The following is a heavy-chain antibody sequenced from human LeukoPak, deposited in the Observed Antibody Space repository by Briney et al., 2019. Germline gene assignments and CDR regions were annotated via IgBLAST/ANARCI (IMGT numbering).Heavy chain of an antibody. J-gene: IGHJ6*02. CDR1: GYTFTSYA. CDR3: ASSRSTMIYSSDDYYYGMDV. D-gene: IGHD3-22*01. CDR2: INAGNGNT. V-gene: IGHV1-3*01. Sequence: ASVKVSCKASGYTFTSYAMHWVRLAPGQRLEWMGWINAGNGNTKYSQKFQGRVTITRDTSASTAYMELSSLRSEDTAVYYCASSRSTMIYSSDDYYYGMDVWGQGTTVTVSS.